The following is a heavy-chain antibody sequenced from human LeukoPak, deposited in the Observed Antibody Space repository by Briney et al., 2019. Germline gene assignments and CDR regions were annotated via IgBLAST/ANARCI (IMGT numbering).Heavy chain of an antibody. D-gene: IGHD6-19*01. CDR3: ARSSGWYYYAFDI. J-gene: IGHJ3*02. CDR2: INPNSGGT. V-gene: IGHV1-2*02. CDR1: GYTFTGYY. Sequence: ASVKVSCKASGYTFTGYYMHWVRQAPGQGLEWMGWINPNSGGTNYAQKFQGRVTMTRDTSISTAYMELSRLRSDDTAVYYCARSSGWYYYAFDIWGQGTMVTVSS.